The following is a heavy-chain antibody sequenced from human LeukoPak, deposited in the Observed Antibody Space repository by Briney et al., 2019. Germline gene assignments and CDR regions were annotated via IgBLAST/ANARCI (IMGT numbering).Heavy chain of an antibody. Sequence: SETLSLTCTVSGGSISSSSYYWGWIRQPPGKGLEWIGSIYYSGSTYYNPSLKSRVTISVDTSKNQFSLKLSSVTAADTAVYYCARDTGRLSPYYFDYWGQGTLVTVSS. D-gene: IGHD3-16*02. CDR1: GGSISSSSYY. V-gene: IGHV4-39*07. J-gene: IGHJ4*02. CDR3: ARDTGRLSPYYFDY. CDR2: IYYSGST.